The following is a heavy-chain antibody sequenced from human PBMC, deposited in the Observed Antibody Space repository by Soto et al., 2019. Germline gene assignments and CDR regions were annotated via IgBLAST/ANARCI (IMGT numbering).Heavy chain of an antibody. CDR3: ARDRALGYDRATYFKERAGMDV. V-gene: IGHV3-30*03. CDR2: ISYDGISK. Sequence: QVQLVESGGGVVQPGTSLRLSCAASRFSSSYYAMHWVRQAPGKGLEWVAVISYDGISKYYVDSVKGRFTISRDNSKSTLYLQMNSLRAEDTAVYYCARDRALGYDRATYFKERAGMDVWGQGTAVTVSS. CDR1: RFSSSYYA. D-gene: IGHD3-16*01. J-gene: IGHJ6*02.